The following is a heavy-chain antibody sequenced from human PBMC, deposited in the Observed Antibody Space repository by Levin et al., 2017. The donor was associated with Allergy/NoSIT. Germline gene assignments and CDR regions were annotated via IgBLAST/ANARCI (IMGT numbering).Heavy chain of an antibody. Sequence: SETLSLSXXXXXGASRAYSWSEDRQAPGKGLEWIGYIYDTGNTNYNPSLKSRVTFSVDTSKNQFSLKLSSVTPSDTGVYYCARFVWGSYRGFDYWGQGTLVTVSS. D-gene: IGHD3-16*02. CDR1: XGASRAYS. CDR3: ARFVWGSYRGFDY. CDR2: IYDTGNT. J-gene: IGHJ4*02. V-gene: IGHV4-59*13.